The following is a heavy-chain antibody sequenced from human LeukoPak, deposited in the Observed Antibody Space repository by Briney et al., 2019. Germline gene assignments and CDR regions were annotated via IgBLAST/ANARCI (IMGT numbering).Heavy chain of an antibody. J-gene: IGHJ5*02. CDR1: GGSISSSSYY. CDR3: AREWPGVYWFDP. V-gene: IGHV4-39*07. CDR2: IYYSGST. D-gene: IGHD6-13*01. Sequence: SETLSLTCTVSGGSISSSSYYWGWIRQPPGKGLEWIGSIYYSGSTYYNPSLKSRVTISVDTSKNQFSLKLSSVTAADTAVYYCAREWPGVYWFDPWGQGTLVTVSS.